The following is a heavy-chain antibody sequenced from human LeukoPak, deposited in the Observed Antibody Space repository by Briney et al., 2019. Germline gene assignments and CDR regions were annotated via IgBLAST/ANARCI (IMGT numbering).Heavy chain of an antibody. Sequence: ASVKVSCKASGYTFTSYYIHWGRQAPGQGLEWMGWINPKSGGTNYAQKFQGRVTMTRDTSISTAYMELSRLTSDDTAVYYCARGLEAAAHLKDAFDIWGQGTMVTVSS. D-gene: IGHD6-13*01. CDR1: GYTFTSYY. CDR3: ARGLEAAAHLKDAFDI. CDR2: INPKSGGT. V-gene: IGHV1-2*02. J-gene: IGHJ3*02.